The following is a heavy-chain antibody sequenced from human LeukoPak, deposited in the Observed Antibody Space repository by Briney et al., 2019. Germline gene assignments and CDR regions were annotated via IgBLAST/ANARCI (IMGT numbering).Heavy chain of an antibody. D-gene: IGHD4-17*01. Sequence: PGGSLRLSCAASEFFVSSNHMSWVCQAPGKGLEWVSVIYSGDRTHYADSVKGRFTISRDNSKNTVYLQMNSLRAEDTAVYYCVRDGKDYGDLATLDIWGQGTMVTVSS. CDR3: VRDGKDYGDLATLDI. V-gene: IGHV3-53*01. J-gene: IGHJ3*02. CDR2: IYSGDRT. CDR1: EFFVSSNH.